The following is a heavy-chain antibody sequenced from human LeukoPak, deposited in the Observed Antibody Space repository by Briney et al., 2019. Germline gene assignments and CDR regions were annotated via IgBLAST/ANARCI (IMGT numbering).Heavy chain of an antibody. CDR3: ARPYGDYSLFDY. V-gene: IGHV1-2*02. J-gene: IGHJ4*02. CDR2: TNPNSGGT. D-gene: IGHD4-17*01. CDR1: GYTFTGYY. Sequence: ASVKVSCKASGYTFTGYYMHWVRQAPGQGLEWMGWTNPNSGGTNYAQKFQGRVTMTRDTSISTAYMELSRLRSDDTAVYYCARPYGDYSLFDYWGQGTLVTVSS.